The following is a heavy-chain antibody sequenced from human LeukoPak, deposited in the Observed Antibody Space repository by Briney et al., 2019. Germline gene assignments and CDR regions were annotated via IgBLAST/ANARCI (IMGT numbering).Heavy chain of an antibody. D-gene: IGHD5/OR15-5a*01. J-gene: IGHJ4*02. CDR1: GYTFTGYA. CDR2: IIPNTGAT. V-gene: IGHV1-2*02. Sequence: ASVKVSCKASGYTFTGYAIHWMRQAPGQGLEWMGWIIPNTGATNYAQKFQGRVTMTRDTSISTAYMELSSLRSDDTAVYYCARGGSVSDPPFDYWGQGTLVTVSS. CDR3: ARGGSVSDPPFDY.